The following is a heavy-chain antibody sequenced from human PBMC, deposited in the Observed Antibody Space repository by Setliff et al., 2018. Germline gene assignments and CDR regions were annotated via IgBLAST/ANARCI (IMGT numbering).Heavy chain of an antibody. J-gene: IGHJ6*02. CDR2: IIPIFGTA. CDR3: ARYCSGGSCPPWDYYYGMDV. Sequence: VASVKVSCKASGGTFSSYAISWVRQAPGQGLEWMGGIIPIFGTANYAQKFQGRVTITADESTSTAYMELSSLRSEDTAVYYCARYCSGGSCPPWDYYYGMDVWGQGTTVTVSS. V-gene: IGHV1-69*13. CDR1: GGTFSSYA. D-gene: IGHD2-15*01.